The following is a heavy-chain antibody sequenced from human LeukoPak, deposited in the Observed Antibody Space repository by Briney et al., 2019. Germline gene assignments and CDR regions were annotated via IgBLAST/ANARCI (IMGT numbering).Heavy chain of an antibody. V-gene: IGHV3-74*01. D-gene: IGHD1/OR15-1a*01. CDR3: TRDPRNKGFDP. Sequence: PGGSLRLSCAASGFTLSYYWMHWVRQAPGKGLAWVSCINGDGSSTNYADSVKGRFTISRDNAKNTLYLEMNSLRAEDTAVYYCTRDPRNKGFDPWGQGTLVTVSS. CDR1: GFTLSYYW. J-gene: IGHJ5*02. CDR2: INGDGSST.